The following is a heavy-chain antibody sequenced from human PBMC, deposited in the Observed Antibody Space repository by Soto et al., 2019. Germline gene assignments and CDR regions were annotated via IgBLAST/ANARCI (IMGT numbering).Heavy chain of an antibody. J-gene: IGHJ6*02. CDR1: GGSISRYY. CDR3: ARDLWGYCGPACDPLDV. Sequence: QVQLQESGPGLVKPSETLSLTCTVSGGSISRYYWSWIRQPPGKGLEWIGYMYNTGSTVYNPSFTSRITISVHTHQIQFTLKLNSVTAADTAVYYGARDLWGYCGPACDPLDVWGQGTTVTVSS. CDR2: MYNTGST. V-gene: IGHV4-59*01. D-gene: IGHD2-21*01.